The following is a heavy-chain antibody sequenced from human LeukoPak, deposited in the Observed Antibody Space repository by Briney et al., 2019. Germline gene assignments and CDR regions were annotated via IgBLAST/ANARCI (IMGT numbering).Heavy chain of an antibody. CDR1: GYTFTSYG. Sequence: ASVKVACKASGYTFTSYGISWVRQAPGQGLEWMGWISAYNGNTNYAQKLQGRVTMTTDTSTSTAYMELSSLRSEDTAVYYCATATTSSSWGYYYYMDVWGKGTTVTISS. V-gene: IGHV1-18*01. CDR2: ISAYNGNT. D-gene: IGHD6-13*01. J-gene: IGHJ6*03. CDR3: ATATTSSSWGYYYYMDV.